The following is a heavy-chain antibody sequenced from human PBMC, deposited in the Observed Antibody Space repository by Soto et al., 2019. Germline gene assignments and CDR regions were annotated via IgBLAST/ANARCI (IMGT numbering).Heavy chain of an antibody. V-gene: IGHV3-53*01. CDR1: GFTVSSNY. CDR2: IYSGGST. Sequence: EVQLVESGGGLIQPGGSLRLSCAASGFTVSSNYMSWVRQAPGKGLEWVSVIYSGGSTYYADSVKGRFTISRDNSKNTLYLQMNSLRAEDTAVYYCAREAIAVAGTRAFDIWGQGTMVTVSS. D-gene: IGHD6-19*01. CDR3: AREAIAVAGTRAFDI. J-gene: IGHJ3*02.